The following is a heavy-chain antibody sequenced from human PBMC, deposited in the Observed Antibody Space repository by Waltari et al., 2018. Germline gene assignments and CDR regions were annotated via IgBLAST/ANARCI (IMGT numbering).Heavy chain of an antibody. D-gene: IGHD4-17*01. J-gene: IGHJ4*02. CDR2: IKSNTDGGTT. CDR1: GFTFYNAW. V-gene: IGHV3-15*01. CDR3: TTDRYAEYVFDH. Sequence: EVQLVASGGRLVKPGGSLRLSCPASGFTFYNAWMNWVRQAPGKGLEWVGRIKSNTDGGTTDYAAPVKGRFTISRDTSKNTLYLQINSLKIEDTAVYYCTTDRYAEYVFDHWGQGTLVTVSS.